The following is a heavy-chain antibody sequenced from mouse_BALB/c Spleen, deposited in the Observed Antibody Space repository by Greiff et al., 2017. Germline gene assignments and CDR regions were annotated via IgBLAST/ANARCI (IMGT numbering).Heavy chain of an antibody. J-gene: IGHJ2*01. Sequence: EVMLVESGGGLVKPGGSLKLSCAASGFTFSSYAMSWVRQTPEKRLEWVASISSGGSTYYPDSVKGRFTISRDNARNILYLQMSSLRSEDTAMYYCAREGYGYDFDYWGQGTTLTVSS. D-gene: IGHD1-2*01. V-gene: IGHV5-6-5*01. CDR2: ISSGGST. CDR3: AREGYGYDFDY. CDR1: GFTFSSYA.